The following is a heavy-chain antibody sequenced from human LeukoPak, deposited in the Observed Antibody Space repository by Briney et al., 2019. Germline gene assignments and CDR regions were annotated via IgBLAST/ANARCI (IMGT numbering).Heavy chain of an antibody. CDR1: SGSISNYY. CDR2: IYSSGST. V-gene: IGHV4-59*01. Sequence: SETLSLTCTVSSGSISNYYWSWIRQPPGKGLEWIGCIYSSGSTNYNPSLKSRVTISVDTSKNQFSLKLSSVTAADTAVYYCARAYCSSTSCYPHFDYWGQGTLVTVSS. J-gene: IGHJ4*02. CDR3: ARAYCSSTSCYPHFDY. D-gene: IGHD2-2*01.